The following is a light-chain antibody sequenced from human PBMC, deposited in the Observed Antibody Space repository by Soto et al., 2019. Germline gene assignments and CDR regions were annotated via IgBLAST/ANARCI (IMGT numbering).Light chain of an antibody. Sequence: EIVLTQSPGTLSLSPGERATLSCRASQSASSSYLAWYQQKPGQAPRLLIFGASSRATGIPGRFSGSGSGTDFTLTISRLEPEDFAVYYCQQYGSSPVTFGQGTRLEIK. CDR2: GAS. J-gene: IGKJ5*01. V-gene: IGKV3-20*01. CDR3: QQYGSSPVT. CDR1: QSASSSY.